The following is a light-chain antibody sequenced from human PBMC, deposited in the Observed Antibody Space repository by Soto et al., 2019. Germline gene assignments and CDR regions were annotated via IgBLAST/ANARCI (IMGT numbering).Light chain of an antibody. CDR2: EAF. J-gene: IGLJ1*01. CDR3: CSHAGSDTYV. Sequence: QSALTQPASVSGSPGQSITISCTGTSSDVGSGNVVSWYQHYPGKAPQLMIYEAFQRPSGVSSRFSGSKSGNTASLTISGLQAEDEADYYCCSHAGSDTYVFGTGTKHTVL. CDR1: SSDVGSGNV. V-gene: IGLV2-23*01.